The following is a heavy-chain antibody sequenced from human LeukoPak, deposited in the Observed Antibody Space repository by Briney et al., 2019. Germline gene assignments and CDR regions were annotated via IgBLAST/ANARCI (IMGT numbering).Heavy chain of an antibody. CDR3: AKGANFGEWFRAPPSRALYYFDY. Sequence: GGSLRLSCAASGFTSSSYAMSWVRQAPGKELEWVSAISGSGGSTYYADSVKGRFTISRDNSKNTLYLQMNSLRAEDTAVYYCAKGANFGEWFRAPPSRALYYFDYWGQGTLVTVSS. J-gene: IGHJ4*02. CDR1: GFTSSSYA. D-gene: IGHD3-3*01. CDR2: ISGSGGST. V-gene: IGHV3-23*01.